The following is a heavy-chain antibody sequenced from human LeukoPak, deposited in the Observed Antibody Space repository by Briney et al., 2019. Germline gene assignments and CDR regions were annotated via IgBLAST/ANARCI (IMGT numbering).Heavy chain of an antibody. CDR3: ARDDDNNWNYHY. D-gene: IGHD1-7*01. J-gene: IGHJ4*02. V-gene: IGHV3-11*01. CDR1: GFTFSDYY. CDR2: ISSSGSTI. Sequence: GGSLRLSCAASGFTFSDYYMSWIRQAPGKGLEWVSYISSSGSTIYYADSVKGRFTISRDNAKNSLYLQMNSLRAEGTAVYYCARDDDNNWNYHYWGQGTLVTVSS.